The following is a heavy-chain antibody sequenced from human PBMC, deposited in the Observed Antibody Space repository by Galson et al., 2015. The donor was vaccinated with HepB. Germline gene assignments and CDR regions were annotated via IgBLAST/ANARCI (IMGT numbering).Heavy chain of an antibody. CDR1: GGSISSSSYY. J-gene: IGHJ4*02. CDR2: IYYSGST. D-gene: IGHD2-2*01. V-gene: IGHV4-39*01. CDR3: ARQWLERGYCSSTSCSAPNDY. Sequence: SETLSLTCTVSGGSISSSSYYWGWIRQPPGKGLEWIGSIYYSGSTYYNPSLKSRVTISVDTSKNQFSLKLSSVTAADTAVYYCARQWLERGYCSSTSCSAPNDYWGQGTLVTVSS.